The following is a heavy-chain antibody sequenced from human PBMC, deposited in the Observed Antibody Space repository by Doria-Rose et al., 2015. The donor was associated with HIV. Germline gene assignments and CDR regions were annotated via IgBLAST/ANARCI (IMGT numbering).Heavy chain of an antibody. D-gene: IGHD1-26*01. CDR3: ARVLSGAYDY. V-gene: IGHV4-59*01. CDR1: GDSISHYY. J-gene: IGHJ4*02. Sequence: QVQLQESGPGLVKPSETLSLTCSVSGDSISHYYWSWIRQPPGKGLEYSGDIFYTGSTNYSPSLKSRVSMSIDTSKNKFSLRLSSVTAADTAVYYCARVLSGAYDYWGQGTLVTVSS. CDR2: IFYTGST.